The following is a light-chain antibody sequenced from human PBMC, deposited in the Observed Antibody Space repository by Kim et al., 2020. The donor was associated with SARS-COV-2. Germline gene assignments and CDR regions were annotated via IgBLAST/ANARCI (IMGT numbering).Light chain of an antibody. J-gene: IGKJ1*01. V-gene: IGKV4-1*01. CDR1: QSILYSSNNNNY. CDR3: QQYYSTPWT. CDR2: WAS. Sequence: ATINCKSSQSILYSSNNNNYIAWYQQKPGQPPKLLIYWASIRESGVPDRFSGSGSGTDFTLTISSLQAEDVAVYYCQQYYSTPWTFGQGTKVDIK.